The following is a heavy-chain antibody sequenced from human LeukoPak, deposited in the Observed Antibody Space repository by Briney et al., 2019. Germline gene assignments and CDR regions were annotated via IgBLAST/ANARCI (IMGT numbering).Heavy chain of an antibody. Sequence: GASVKVSCKASGGAFSSYAISWVRQAPGQGLEWMGGIIPIFGTANYAQKFQGRVTITTDESTSTAYMELSSLRSEDTAVYYCARGKHGYNYVGDFSLRYWGQGTLVTVSS. CDR2: IIPIFGTA. J-gene: IGHJ4*02. V-gene: IGHV1-69*05. CDR3: ARGKHGYNYVGDFSLRY. D-gene: IGHD5-24*01. CDR1: GGAFSSYA.